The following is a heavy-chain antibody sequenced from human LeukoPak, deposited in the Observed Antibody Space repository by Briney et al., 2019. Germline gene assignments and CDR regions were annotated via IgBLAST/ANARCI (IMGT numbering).Heavy chain of an antibody. CDR1: GFTFSSYA. J-gene: IGHJ4*02. D-gene: IGHD3-3*01. V-gene: IGHV3-23*01. Sequence: GGSLRLSCAASGFTFSSYAMSWVRQAPGKGLERVSAISGSGGSTYYADSVKGRFTISRDNSKNTLYLQMNSLRAEDTAVYYCAKDRIGPIFGVVTNYFDYWGQGTLVTVSS. CDR2: ISGSGGST. CDR3: AKDRIGPIFGVVTNYFDY.